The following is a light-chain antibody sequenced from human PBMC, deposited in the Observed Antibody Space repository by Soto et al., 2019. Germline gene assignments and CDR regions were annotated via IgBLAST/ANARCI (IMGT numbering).Light chain of an antibody. V-gene: IGLV2-8*01. Sequence: QSALTQPPSASGSPGQSVTISCTGTSSDIGTYDYVSWYQHLPDKAPKLIIYEVSKRPSGVPGRFSGSKSGTSASLVISGLQAEDEADYYCQSYENSRTGFYVFGTGTKLTVL. J-gene: IGLJ1*01. CDR1: SSDIGTYDY. CDR3: QSYENSRTGFYV. CDR2: EVS.